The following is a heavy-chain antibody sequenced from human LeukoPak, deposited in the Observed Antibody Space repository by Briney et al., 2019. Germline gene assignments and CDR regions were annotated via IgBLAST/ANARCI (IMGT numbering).Heavy chain of an antibody. CDR2: IIPIFGTA. Sequence: ASVKVSCKASGGTFSSYAISWVRQAPGQGLEWMGGIIPIFGTANYAQKFQGRVTITTDESTSTAYMELSSLRSEDTAVYYCARGRITGIFGAFDIWGQGTMVTVSS. CDR1: GGTFSSYA. J-gene: IGHJ3*02. D-gene: IGHD1-20*01. CDR3: ARGRITGIFGAFDI. V-gene: IGHV1-69*05.